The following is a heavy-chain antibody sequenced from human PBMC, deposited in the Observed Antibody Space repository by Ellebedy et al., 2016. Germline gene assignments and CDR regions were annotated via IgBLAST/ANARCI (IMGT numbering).Heavy chain of an antibody. V-gene: IGHV3-21*01. CDR3: ARDSEVVIITGYYYYGMDV. Sequence: GGSLRLSXAASGFTFSNYNMNWVRQAPGKGLEWVSSISSSSSYIYYADSVKGRFTISRDNAKNSLYLQMNSLRAEDTAVYYCARDSEVVIITGYYYYGMDVWGQGTTVTVSS. D-gene: IGHD3-3*01. J-gene: IGHJ6*02. CDR1: GFTFSNYN. CDR2: ISSSSSYI.